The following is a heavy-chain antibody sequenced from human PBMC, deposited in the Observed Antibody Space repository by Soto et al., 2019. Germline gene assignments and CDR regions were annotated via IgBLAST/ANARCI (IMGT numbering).Heavy chain of an antibody. V-gene: IGHV5-51*01. Sequence: GESLKISCKVSGYGFTSYCIGWVRQLPEKGLEWMGIIYPGDSDTRYSPSFQGQVTISADKSISTAYLQWSSLKASDAAMYYCARTCGGDCYSTYYYYGMDVWGQGTTVTVSS. D-gene: IGHD2-21*02. CDR3: ARTCGGDCYSTYYYYGMDV. CDR2: IYPGDSDT. CDR1: GYGFTSYC. J-gene: IGHJ6*02.